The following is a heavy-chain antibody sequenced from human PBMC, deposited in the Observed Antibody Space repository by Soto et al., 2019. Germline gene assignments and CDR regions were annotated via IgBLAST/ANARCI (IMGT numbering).Heavy chain of an antibody. J-gene: IGHJ3*02. CDR2: ISSNGGST. Sequence: GGSLRLSCAASGFTFSSYAMHWVRQAPGKGLEYVSAISSNGGSTYYANSVKGRFTISRDNSKNTLYLQMGSLRAEDMAVYYCARSSKPWNYFGAGTYFDIWGQGTMVTVSS. CDR1: GFTFSSYA. CDR3: ARSSKPWNYFGAGTYFDI. V-gene: IGHV3-64*01. D-gene: IGHD1-7*01.